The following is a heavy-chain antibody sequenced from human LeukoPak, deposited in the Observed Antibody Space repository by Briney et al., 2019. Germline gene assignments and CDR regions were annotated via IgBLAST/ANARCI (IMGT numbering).Heavy chain of an antibody. CDR1: GFTFSSYG. V-gene: IGHV3-30*02. CDR2: IRYDGSNK. D-gene: IGHD6-19*01. CDR3: AREQWYRFEY. Sequence: GGSLRLSCAASGFTFSSYGMHWVRQAPGKGLEWVAYIRYDGSNKYYADSVKGRFTISRDISKNTLYLQMNSLRAEDTAVYYCAREQWYRFEYWGQGSLVTVSS. J-gene: IGHJ4*02.